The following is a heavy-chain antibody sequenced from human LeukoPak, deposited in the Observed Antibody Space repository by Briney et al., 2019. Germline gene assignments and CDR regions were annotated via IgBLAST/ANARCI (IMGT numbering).Heavy chain of an antibody. Sequence: SETLSLTCIVSGAPISHTLYYWGWIRQPPGKGLEWIGSIYSTGGAHYNPSLTSRVTLSLDTSKNHCSLKLTSVTAADTAVYYCATRRGNGQDYFDKWGQGTPVTVSS. CDR3: ATRRGNGQDYFDK. D-gene: IGHD1-1*01. V-gene: IGHV4-39*02. CDR2: IYSTGGA. CDR1: GAPISHTLYY. J-gene: IGHJ4*02.